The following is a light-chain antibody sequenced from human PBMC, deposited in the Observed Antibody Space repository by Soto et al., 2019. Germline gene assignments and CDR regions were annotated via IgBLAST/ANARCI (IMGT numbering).Light chain of an antibody. Sequence: EIVLTQSPGTLSLSPGERATLSCRASETVAGSYLAWYQQKPGQAPRLLIYGASTRATGIPARFSGSGSGTDFTLTISSLQSEDFAVYYCQQYNNWPWTFGQGTKVDIK. CDR2: GAS. V-gene: IGKV3-15*01. CDR3: QQYNNWPWT. CDR1: ETVAGSY. J-gene: IGKJ1*01.